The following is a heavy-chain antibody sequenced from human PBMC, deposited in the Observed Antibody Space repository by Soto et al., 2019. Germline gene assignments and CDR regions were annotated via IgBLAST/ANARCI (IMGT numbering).Heavy chain of an antibody. D-gene: IGHD5-12*01. J-gene: IGHJ3*02. CDR3: ARWGEGGYDPSFGLDAFDI. V-gene: IGHV5-51*01. CDR2: IYPGDSDT. Sequence: GESLKISCKGSGYSFTSYWIGWVRQMPGKGLEWMGIIYPGDSDTRYSPSFQGQVTISADKSISTAYLQWSSLKASDTAMYYCARWGEGGYDPSFGLDAFDIWGQGTMVTVSS. CDR1: GYSFTSYW.